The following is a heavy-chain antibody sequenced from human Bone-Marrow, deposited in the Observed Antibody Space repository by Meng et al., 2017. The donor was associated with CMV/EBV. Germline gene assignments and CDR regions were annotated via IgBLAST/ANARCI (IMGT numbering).Heavy chain of an antibody. CDR1: GFTFSSYA. Sequence: GESLKISCAASGFTFSSYAMHWVRQAPGKGLEWVSYISRSGSSIYYGDSVKGRFTISRDNAKNLLYLQMNSLRAGDTAVYYCARRSHYGSGTPVDGMDVWGQGTTVTVSS. CDR2: ISRSGSSI. J-gene: IGHJ6*02. CDR3: ARRSHYGSGTPVDGMDV. D-gene: IGHD3-10*01. V-gene: IGHV3-48*03.